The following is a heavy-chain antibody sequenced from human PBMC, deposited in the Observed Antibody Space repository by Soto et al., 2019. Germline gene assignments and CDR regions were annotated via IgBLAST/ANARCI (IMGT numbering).Heavy chain of an antibody. J-gene: IGHJ4*02. V-gene: IGHV1-69*01. CDR2: ITPVFGTP. CDR1: GGTFGNFV. Sequence: QVVQSGAEVRRPGSSVKVSCKASGGTFGNFVINWVRQAPGQGLEWMGGITPVFGTPHYAQRCQGRVTITADESTETVYMEMRGLRVGDTAVYYCAREPTVDTTGYFYYFDFWGQGTLVSVSA. D-gene: IGHD3-9*01. CDR3: AREPTVDTTGYFYYFDF.